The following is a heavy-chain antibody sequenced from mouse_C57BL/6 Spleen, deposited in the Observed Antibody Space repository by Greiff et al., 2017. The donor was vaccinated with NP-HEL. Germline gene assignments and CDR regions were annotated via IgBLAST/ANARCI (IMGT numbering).Heavy chain of an antibody. V-gene: IGHV1-82*01. J-gene: IGHJ2*01. D-gene: IGHD2-3*01. CDR3: ARLGYDGYSYFDY. CDR2: IYPGDGDT. CDR1: GYAFSSSW. Sequence: QVQLQQSGPELVKPGASVKISCKASGYAFSSSWMNWVKQRPGKGLEWIGRIYPGDGDTNYNGKFKGKAKLTADKSSSTAYMQLSSLTSEDSAVYFCARLGYDGYSYFDYWGQGTTLTVSS.